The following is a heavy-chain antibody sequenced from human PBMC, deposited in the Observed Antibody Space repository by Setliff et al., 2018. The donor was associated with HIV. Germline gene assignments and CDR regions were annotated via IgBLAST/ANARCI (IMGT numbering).Heavy chain of an antibody. CDR3: ARDPWFGELSDAFDI. J-gene: IGHJ3*02. V-gene: IGHV4-61*02. CDR2: TYTSGST. D-gene: IGHD3-10*01. CDR1: GGSISSGSYY. Sequence: SETLSLTCTVSGGSISSGSYYWSWIRQPAGKGLEWIGRTYTSGSTNYNPSLKSRVTISVDTSKNQFPLKLSSVTAADTAVYCCARDPWFGELSDAFDIWGQGTMVTVSS.